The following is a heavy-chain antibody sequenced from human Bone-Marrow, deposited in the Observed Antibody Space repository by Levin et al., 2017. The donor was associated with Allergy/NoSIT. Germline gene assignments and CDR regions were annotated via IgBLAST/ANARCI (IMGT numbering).Heavy chain of an antibody. CDR2: IYHSGST. V-gene: IGHV4-4*02. CDR1: DDSISSSNW. J-gene: IGHJ5*02. D-gene: IGHD7-27*01. CDR3: ARRNVLAPGEDWFDP. Sequence: SETLSLTCGVSDDSISSSNWWTWVRQPPGKGLEWIGEIYHSGSTNYNPSLKSRATISVEKSKNQFSLKLSSVTAADTAVYYCARRNVLAPGEDWFDPWGQGTLVIVSS.